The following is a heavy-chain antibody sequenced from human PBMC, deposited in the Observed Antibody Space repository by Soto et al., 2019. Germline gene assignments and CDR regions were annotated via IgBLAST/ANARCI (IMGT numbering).Heavy chain of an antibody. V-gene: IGHV1-69*13. J-gene: IGHJ4*02. CDR3: ARDRSSGWYSLDY. Sequence: SVKVSCKASGGTFSSYAISWVRQAPGQGLEWMGGIIPIFGTANYAQKFQGRVTITADESTSTAYMELSSLRSEDTAVYYCARDRSSGWYSLDYWGQGTLVTVSS. CDR2: IIPIFGTA. CDR1: GGTFSSYA. D-gene: IGHD6-19*01.